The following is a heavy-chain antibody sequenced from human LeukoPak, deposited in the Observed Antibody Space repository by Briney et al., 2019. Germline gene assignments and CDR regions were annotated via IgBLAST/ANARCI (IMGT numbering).Heavy chain of an antibody. V-gene: IGHV1-3*04. Sequence: ASVKISCKASGYTFTRNAIHWVRQAPGQRLEWMGWINTGNGNTICSQKFQGRVTITRDTSATTAYMEVNSLRSEDTAAYYCARDESDWGQGTPVTVSS. CDR2: INTGNGNT. CDR1: GYTFTRNA. J-gene: IGHJ4*02. CDR3: ARDESD.